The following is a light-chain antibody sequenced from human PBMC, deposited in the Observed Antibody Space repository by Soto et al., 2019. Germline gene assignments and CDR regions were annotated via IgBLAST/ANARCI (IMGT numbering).Light chain of an antibody. CDR3: QQLNSFPIP. CDR1: QGIVNF. Sequence: IQLTQSPSSLSASVGDRVTISCRASQGIVNFLAWYQQKPGKAPKLLIYGASTLKSGVPSRFSGSGSGTDFTLIISSLKPEDCATYYCQQLNSFPIPFGPGTKVDIK. CDR2: GAS. J-gene: IGKJ3*01. V-gene: IGKV1-9*01.